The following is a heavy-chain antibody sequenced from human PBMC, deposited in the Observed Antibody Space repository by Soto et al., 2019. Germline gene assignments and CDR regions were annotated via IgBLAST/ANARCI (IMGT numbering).Heavy chain of an antibody. V-gene: IGHV4-59*08. J-gene: IGHJ4*01. Sequence: SETLSLTCTVSGGSISSYYWSWIRQPPGKGLEWIGYVYHSGRTTYSPSVKSRVTISVDTSKNQFALRLNSVTAADTAVYYCARQGGDYYDSVTYDPKYFDYWGHGVLVTVSS. CDR2: VYHSGRT. D-gene: IGHD3-22*01. CDR1: GGSISSYY. CDR3: ARQGGDYYDSVTYDPKYFDY.